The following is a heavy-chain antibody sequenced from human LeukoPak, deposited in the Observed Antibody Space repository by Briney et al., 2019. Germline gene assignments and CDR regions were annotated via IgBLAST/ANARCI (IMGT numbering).Heavy chain of an antibody. J-gene: IGHJ5*02. D-gene: IGHD3-16*01. CDR3: ARDREGGSYNWFDP. Sequence: SSETLSLTCTVSGGSISSGSYYWSWIRQPAGKGLEWIGRIYTSGSTNYNPSLKSRVTISVDTSKNQFSLKLSSVTAADTAVYYCARDREGGSYNWFDPWGQGTLVTVSS. CDR2: IYTSGST. CDR1: GGSISSGSYY. V-gene: IGHV4-61*02.